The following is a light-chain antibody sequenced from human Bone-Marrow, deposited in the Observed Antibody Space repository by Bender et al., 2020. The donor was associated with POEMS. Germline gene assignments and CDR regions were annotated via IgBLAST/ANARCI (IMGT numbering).Light chain of an antibody. V-gene: IGLV2-23*01. J-gene: IGLJ2*01. Sequence: QSALTQPASVSGSRGQSITLSCTGTSSDVGYYNLVSWYQQYPGKAPKLLIYEGSRRPSGVPDRFSGSRAGNTASLTISGLQAEDEADYYCCSYVGPDSSAVFGGGTKLTVL. CDR1: SSDVGYYNL. CDR3: CSYVGPDSSAV. CDR2: EGS.